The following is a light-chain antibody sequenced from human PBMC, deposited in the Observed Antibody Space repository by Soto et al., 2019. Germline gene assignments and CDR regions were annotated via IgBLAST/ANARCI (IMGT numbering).Light chain of an antibody. V-gene: IGLV2-14*01. Sequence: QSALTQPASVSGSPGQSITISCTGTSSDVGGYNYVSWYQQHPGKAPKLMIYDVSNRPSGVSNRFSGSKSGNTASLTISGLQAEDDADYYCSSYTSSRNVVFRRGTKLTVL. CDR1: SSDVGGYNY. J-gene: IGLJ2*01. CDR3: SSYTSSRNVV. CDR2: DVS.